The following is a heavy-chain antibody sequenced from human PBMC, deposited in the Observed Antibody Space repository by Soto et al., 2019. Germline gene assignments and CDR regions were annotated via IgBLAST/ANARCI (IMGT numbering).Heavy chain of an antibody. Sequence: PSETLSLTCAVYGGCFSGYYWSWIRHPPGKGQEWIGETNHSGSTNHNPPLKSRVTVSVDTSKNQFFLKLSYVTAAETAVYYCGRRGVVGVVIQPKYYFDYVGPEALVDVSS. V-gene: IGHV4-34*01. CDR1: GGCFSGYY. J-gene: IGHJ4*01. D-gene: IGHD3-3*01. CDR2: TNHSGST. CDR3: GRRGVVGVVIQPKYYFDY.